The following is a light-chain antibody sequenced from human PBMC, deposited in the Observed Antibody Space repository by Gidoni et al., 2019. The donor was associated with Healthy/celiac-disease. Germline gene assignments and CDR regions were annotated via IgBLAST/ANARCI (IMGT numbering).Light chain of an antibody. V-gene: IGKV3-11*01. CDR1: QSVSSY. CDR2: DAS. J-gene: IGKJ2*01. CDR3: QQRSNWLMYT. Sequence: EIVLTQSPATLSLSPGEIATLSCRASQSVSSYLAWYQQKPGQAPRLLIYDASNRATGIPARFSGSGSGTDFTLTISSLEPEDFAVYYCQQRSNWLMYTFGQGTKLEIK.